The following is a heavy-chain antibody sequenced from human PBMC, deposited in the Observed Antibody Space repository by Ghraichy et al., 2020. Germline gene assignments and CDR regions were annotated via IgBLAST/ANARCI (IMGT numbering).Heavy chain of an antibody. D-gene: IGHD4-17*01. CDR1: GFTFSSYA. CDR2: ISGSGGST. V-gene: IGHV3-23*01. CDR3: AKATGYYGPTGWYFDL. Sequence: GGSLRLSCAASGFTFSSYAMSWVRQAPGKGLEWVSAISGSGGSTYYADSVKGRFTISRDNSKNTLYLQMNSLRAEDTAVYYCAKATGYYGPTGWYFDLWGRGTLVTVSS. J-gene: IGHJ2*01.